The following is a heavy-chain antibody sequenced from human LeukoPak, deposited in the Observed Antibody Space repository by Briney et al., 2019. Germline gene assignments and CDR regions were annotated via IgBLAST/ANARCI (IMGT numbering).Heavy chain of an antibody. Sequence: PSETLSLTCTVSGVSFSTYYWSCIRQSPGKGLEWLGSVHYSGNTNYNPSLKSRVSISVDTSKNQFSLNLSSVTAADTAVYYCARDLLRGGGYFDHWGQGTLVTVSS. CDR2: VHYSGNT. CDR3: ARDLLRGGGYFDH. D-gene: IGHD2-15*01. V-gene: IGHV4-59*01. J-gene: IGHJ4*02. CDR1: GVSFSTYY.